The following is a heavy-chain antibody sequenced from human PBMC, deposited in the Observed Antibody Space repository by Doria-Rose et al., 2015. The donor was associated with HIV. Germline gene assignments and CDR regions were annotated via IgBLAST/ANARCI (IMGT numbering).Heavy chain of an antibody. J-gene: IGHJ4*02. CDR1: GVSLSSPGMG. V-gene: IGHV2-26*01. CDR2: IFSDDER. D-gene: IGHD6-13*01. Sequence: QVTLKESGPVLVKPTETLTLTCTVSGVSLSSPGMGVSWIRQPPGKALEWLANIFSDDERSYTTSLTSRLTISRGTSKSQVVLTMTDMDPVDTATYYCARIKSSRWYHKYYFDFRGQGTLVIVSA. CDR3: ARIKSSRWYHKYYFDF.